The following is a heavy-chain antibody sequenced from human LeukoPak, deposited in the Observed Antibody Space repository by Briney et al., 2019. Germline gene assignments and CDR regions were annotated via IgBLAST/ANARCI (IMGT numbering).Heavy chain of an antibody. CDR2: ISWDGGST. D-gene: IGHD2-15*01. CDR1: GFALDDYT. V-gene: IGHV3-43*01. J-gene: IGHJ4*02. CDR3: AKKSSIGYYFDY. Sequence: GGSLRLSCAASGFALDDYTMHWVRQAPGKGLEWVSLISWDGGSTYYADSVKGRFTISRDNSKNSLYLQMNSLRTEDTALYYCAKKSSIGYYFDYWGQGTLVTVSS.